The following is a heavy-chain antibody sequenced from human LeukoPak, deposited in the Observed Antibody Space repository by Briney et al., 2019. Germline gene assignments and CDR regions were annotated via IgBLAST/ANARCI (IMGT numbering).Heavy chain of an antibody. CDR2: ISNGGAGT. CDR3: AKRRGVGYCTNGVCYTDY. CDR1: GFNFRSHA. J-gene: IGHJ4*02. Sequence: PGESLRLSCAASGFNFRSHAMSWVRQAPGKGLEWVSVISNGGAGTYYADSVKGRFTISRDNSKSTLYLQMSSLRAEDTAVYYCAKRRGVGYCTNGVCYTDYWGQGTLVTVSS. V-gene: IGHV3-23*01. D-gene: IGHD2-8*01.